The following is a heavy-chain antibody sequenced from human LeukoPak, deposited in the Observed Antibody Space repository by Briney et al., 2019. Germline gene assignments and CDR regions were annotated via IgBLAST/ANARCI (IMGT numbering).Heavy chain of an antibody. CDR2: IIPIFGTA. CDR1: GGTFSSYA. J-gene: IGHJ6*03. CDR3: ARDLKVNYYYYMDV. V-gene: IGHV1-69*05. D-gene: IGHD3-10*01. Sequence: GSSVKVSCKASGGTFSSYAISWVRQAPGQGLEWMGGIIPIFGTANYAQKFQGRVTMTRDMSTSTVYMELSSLRSEDTAVYYCARDLKVNYYYYMDVWGKGTTVTVSS.